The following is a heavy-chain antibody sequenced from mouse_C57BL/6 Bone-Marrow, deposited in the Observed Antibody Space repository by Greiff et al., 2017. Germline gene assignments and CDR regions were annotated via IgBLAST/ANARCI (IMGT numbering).Heavy chain of an antibody. J-gene: IGHJ2*01. V-gene: IGHV1-26*01. CDR2: INPNNGGT. Sequence: EVQLQQSGPELVKPGASVKISCKASGYTFTDYYMNWVKQSHGKSLEWIGDINPNNGGTSYNQKFKGKATLTVDKSSSTAYMELRSLTSEDSAVYYCASPFYYGSDYWGQGTTLTVSS. CDR3: ASPFYYGSDY. D-gene: IGHD2-2*01. CDR1: GYTFTDYY.